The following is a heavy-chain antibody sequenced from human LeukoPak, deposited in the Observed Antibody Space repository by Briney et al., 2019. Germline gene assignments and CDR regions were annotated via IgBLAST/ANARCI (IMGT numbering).Heavy chain of an antibody. Sequence: SETLSLTCTVSGGSISSYYWSWIRQPPGKDLEWIAYIYYSGNTNYNPSLKSRATISIDTSKTQFSLKLTSVTAADTAVYYCARARGAAGGYDYWGRGVLVTVSS. V-gene: IGHV4-59*01. D-gene: IGHD6-25*01. CDR1: GGSISSYY. CDR3: ARARGAAGGYDY. CDR2: IYYSGNT. J-gene: IGHJ4*02.